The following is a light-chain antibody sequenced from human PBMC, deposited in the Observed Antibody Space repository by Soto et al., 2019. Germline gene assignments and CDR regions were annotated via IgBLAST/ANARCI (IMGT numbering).Light chain of an antibody. CDR1: NIGSNS. V-gene: IGLV3-21*04. J-gene: IGLJ2*01. CDR2: FDS. Sequence: SYELTQPPSVSVAPGETARITCGGNNIGSNSVHWYQQKPGQAPVLVMYFDSDRPSGIPERFSGSNSGNTATLTISRVEAGNEADYYCQAWDSSSGHVVSGGGTQLTVL. CDR3: QAWDSSSGHVV.